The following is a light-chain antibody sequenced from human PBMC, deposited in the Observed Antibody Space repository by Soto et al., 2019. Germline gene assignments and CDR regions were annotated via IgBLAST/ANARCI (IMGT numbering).Light chain of an antibody. Sequence: QSVLTQPPSASGTPGQRVPISCSGSTSNIGSDTVNWYQQLPGTAPKLLIYRNTQRPSGVPDRFSGSKSGASASLAISGLQSEDDADYYCASWDDSLDVVVFGGGTKLTVL. CDR3: ASWDDSLDVVV. J-gene: IGLJ2*01. CDR1: TSNIGSDT. V-gene: IGLV1-44*01. CDR2: RNT.